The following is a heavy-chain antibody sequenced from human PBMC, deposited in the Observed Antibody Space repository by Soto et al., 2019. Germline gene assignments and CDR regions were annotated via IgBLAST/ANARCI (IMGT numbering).Heavy chain of an antibody. V-gene: IGHV4-31*03. D-gene: IGHD3-10*01. CDR1: GGSLSSRGYY. CDR3: ARDLGGLASSSGSYNGLDV. CDR2: IYYSGST. Sequence: HVQLQESGPGLVTPSQTLSLTCTVSGGSLSSRGYYWGWIRQHPGQGLEWIGYIYYSGSTYYNPSLRSRVIMSVDTSKNQFSLKLRSVTAADTAVYYCARDLGGLASSSGSYNGLDVWGQGTTVTVSS. J-gene: IGHJ6*02.